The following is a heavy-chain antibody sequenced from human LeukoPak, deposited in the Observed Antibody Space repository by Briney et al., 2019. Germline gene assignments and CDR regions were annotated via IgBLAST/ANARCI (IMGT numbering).Heavy chain of an antibody. D-gene: IGHD6-19*01. V-gene: IGHV3-23*01. CDR1: GFAFSSQA. CDR3: AKDARRTSGWYFFDY. Sequence: GGSLRLSCAASGFAFSSQAMGWVRQAPGKGLEWVSVISDSGSITYYADSVKGRFTISRDNSKNTLFLQMNSLRAEDTAIYYCAKDARRTSGWYFFDYWGQGTLVTVSS. CDR2: ISDSGSIT. J-gene: IGHJ4*02.